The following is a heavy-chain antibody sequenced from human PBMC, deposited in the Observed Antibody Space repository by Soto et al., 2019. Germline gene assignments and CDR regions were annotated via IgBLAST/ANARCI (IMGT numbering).Heavy chain of an antibody. D-gene: IGHD3-10*01. CDR3: AKGGSFGASLDS. J-gene: IGHJ4*02. CDR2: ISTVGHST. V-gene: IGHV3-23*01. CDR1: GFTFIDYA. Sequence: EVQLLDSGGGLVQPGGSLRLSCAASGFTFIDYAMSWVRQAPGKGLEWVATISTVGHSTFYVDSVKGRFTISRDNSKNTRYLPMNTLRGQDTALNVCAKGGSFGASLDSWGRGNLVTVSS.